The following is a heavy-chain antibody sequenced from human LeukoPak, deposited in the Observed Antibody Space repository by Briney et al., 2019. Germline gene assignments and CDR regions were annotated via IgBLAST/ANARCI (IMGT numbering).Heavy chain of an antibody. CDR1: GFMFSTYP. J-gene: IGHJ4*02. CDR2: ISGSGGST. V-gene: IGHV3-23*01. D-gene: IGHD2/OR15-2a*01. Sequence: SGGSLRLSCAASGFMFSTYPMNWVRQAPGKGLEWVSTISGSGGSTYFADSVKGRFAVSRDNSKNTLFLQMNSLRAEDTAVYYCAKERTQTTFFDYWGQGTLVTVSS. CDR3: AKERTQTTFFDY.